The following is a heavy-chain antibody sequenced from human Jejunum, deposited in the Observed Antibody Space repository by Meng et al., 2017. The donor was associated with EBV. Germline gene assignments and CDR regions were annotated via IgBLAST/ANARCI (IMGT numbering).Heavy chain of an antibody. D-gene: IGHD2-2*03. CDR2: INWDGRRT. CDR1: GFTLEEYG. CDR3: ARDKRGAGYCHDY. J-gene: IGHJ4*02. V-gene: IGHV3-20*01. Sequence: EVQLAESGGGVVRPWGSPGLSCVASGFTLEEYGMNWVRQVPGKGLEWVATINWDGRRTGYADSVKGRFTISRDNAKNSLYLQMNSLRAEDTALYHCARDKRGAGYCHDYWGQGTLVTVSS.